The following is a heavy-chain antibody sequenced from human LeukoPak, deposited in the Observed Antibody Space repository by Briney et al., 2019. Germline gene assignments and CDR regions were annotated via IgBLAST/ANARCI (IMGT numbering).Heavy chain of an antibody. D-gene: IGHD6-19*01. V-gene: IGHV1-2*02. CDR1: GYIFTGYY. CDR3: VRKDYSSGHYRGGWFDP. Sequence: ASVKVSCKASGYIFTGYYMHWLRQAPGQGLEWMGWIDPESGDTYYAQKFQGRVSMTRDTYVKTAYMHLSSLKSGDTAVYYCVRKDYSSGHYRGGWFDPWGQGTQVTVSS. J-gene: IGHJ5*02. CDR2: IDPESGDT.